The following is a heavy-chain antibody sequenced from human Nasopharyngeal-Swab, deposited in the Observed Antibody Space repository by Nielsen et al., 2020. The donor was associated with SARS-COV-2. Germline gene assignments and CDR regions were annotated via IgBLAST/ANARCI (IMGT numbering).Heavy chain of an antibody. V-gene: IGHV3-48*03. J-gene: IGHJ5*02. Sequence: GGSLRLSCAAPGFTFSSYEMNWVRQAPGKGLEWVSYISSSGSTIYYADSVKGRFTISRDNAKNSLYLQMNSLRAEDTAVYYCARGWGIAARSGWFDPWGQGTLVTVSS. CDR2: ISSSGSTI. CDR1: GFTFSSYE. CDR3: ARGWGIAARSGWFDP. D-gene: IGHD6-6*01.